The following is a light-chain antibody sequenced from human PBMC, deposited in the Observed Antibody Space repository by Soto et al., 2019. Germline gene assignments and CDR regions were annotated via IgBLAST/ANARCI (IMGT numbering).Light chain of an antibody. V-gene: IGKV1-9*01. CDR1: QAITNN. CDR3: QQVKSYPRT. J-gene: IGKJ4*01. CDR2: EES. Sequence: SVGDRVTITCRASQAITNNLAWYQQKPGNPPKLLIYEESTLHSGVPSRFSGRKVGTQFILTIDSLQPEDFATYYCQQVKSYPRTLGGGTKVDIK.